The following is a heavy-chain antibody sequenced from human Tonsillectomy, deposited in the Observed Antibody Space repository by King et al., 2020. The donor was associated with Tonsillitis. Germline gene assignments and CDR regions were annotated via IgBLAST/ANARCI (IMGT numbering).Heavy chain of an antibody. V-gene: IGHV4-39*01. CDR3: ARREGPFDY. J-gene: IGHJ4*02. CDR2: IYYTGNT. D-gene: IGHD1-26*01. Sequence: LQLQESGPGLVKPSETLSLTCTVSGGSFSSSSYYWGWIRQPPGKGLEWIGSIYYTGNTYYNPSLKSRVTIPVDTSKNQFSLRVSSVTAADTAVYYCARREGPFDYWGQGTLVTVSS. CDR1: GGSFSSSSYY.